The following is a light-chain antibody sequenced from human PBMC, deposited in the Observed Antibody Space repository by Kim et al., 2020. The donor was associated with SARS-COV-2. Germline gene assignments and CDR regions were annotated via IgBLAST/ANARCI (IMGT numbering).Light chain of an antibody. CDR3: GTWDSSLSAVV. J-gene: IGLJ2*01. CDR1: SPNIGNNY. CDR2: DNN. Sequence: GRKVTISCSGSSPNIGNNYVSWSQQLPGTAPKLLIYDNNKRPSGIPDRFSGSKSGTSATLGITGLQTGDEADYYCGTWDSSLSAVVFGGGTQLTVL. V-gene: IGLV1-51*01.